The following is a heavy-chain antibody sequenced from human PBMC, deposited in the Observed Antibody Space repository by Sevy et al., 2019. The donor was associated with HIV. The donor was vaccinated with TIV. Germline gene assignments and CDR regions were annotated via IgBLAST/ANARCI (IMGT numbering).Heavy chain of an antibody. D-gene: IGHD3-22*01. Sequence: GGSLRLSCAASGFTFSDYYMSWIRQAPGKGLEWVSYISSSGSTIYYADSVKGRFTISRDNAKNSLYLQMNSLRAEDTAVYYCARVIRSRITMIVVVITTSYWYFDLRGRGTLVTVSS. CDR1: GFTFSDYY. CDR3: ARVIRSRITMIVVVITTSYWYFDL. J-gene: IGHJ2*01. V-gene: IGHV3-11*04. CDR2: ISSSGSTI.